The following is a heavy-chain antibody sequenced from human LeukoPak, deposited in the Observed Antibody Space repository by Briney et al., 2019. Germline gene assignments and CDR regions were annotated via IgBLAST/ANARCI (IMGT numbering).Heavy chain of an antibody. Sequence: PSETLSLTCTVSGGSISSYYWSWIRQPPGKGLEWIGYIYYSGSTNYNPSLKSRVTISVDTSKNQLSLKLSSVTAADTAVYYCARGDATVTTSDYYYYGMDVWGQGTTVTVSS. V-gene: IGHV4-59*01. D-gene: IGHD4-17*01. CDR1: GGSISSYY. CDR2: IYYSGST. CDR3: ARGDATVTTSDYYYYGMDV. J-gene: IGHJ6*02.